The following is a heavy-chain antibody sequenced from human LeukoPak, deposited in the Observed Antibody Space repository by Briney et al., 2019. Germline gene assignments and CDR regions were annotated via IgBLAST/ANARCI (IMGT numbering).Heavy chain of an antibody. Sequence: GASVKVSCKASGYTFTSYYMYWVRQAPGQGLEWMGMINPSGGSTTYAQKFQGRVTMTRDTSASTVYMELSSLRSEDTAVYYCARDVGSSSWYFDYWGQGTLVTVSS. CDR3: ARDVGSSSWYFDY. CDR1: GYTFTSYY. CDR2: INPSGGST. J-gene: IGHJ4*02. D-gene: IGHD6-13*01. V-gene: IGHV1-46*01.